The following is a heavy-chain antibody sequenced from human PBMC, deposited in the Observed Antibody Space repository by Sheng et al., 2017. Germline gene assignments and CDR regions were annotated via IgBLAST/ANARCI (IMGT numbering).Heavy chain of an antibody. J-gene: IGHJ3*02. CDR3: AREGEWLVPGGAFDI. V-gene: IGHV3-33*01. CDR2: IWYDGSNK. Sequence: QVQLVESGGGVVQPGRSLRLSCAASGFTFSSYGMHWVRQAPGKGLEWVAVIWYDGSNKYYADSVKGRFTISRDNSKNTLYLQMNSLRAEDTAVYYCAREGEWLVPGGAFDIWGQGT. CDR1: GFTFSSYG. D-gene: IGHD6-19*01.